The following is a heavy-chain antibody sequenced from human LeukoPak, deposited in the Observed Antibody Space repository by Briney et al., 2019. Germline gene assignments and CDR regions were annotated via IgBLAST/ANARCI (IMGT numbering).Heavy chain of an antibody. D-gene: IGHD3-10*01. V-gene: IGHV4-30-2*01. CDR3: ARANGSGTSLVRFDP. CDR1: GGSISSGGYS. J-gene: IGHJ5*02. Sequence: SQTLSLTCAVSGGSISSGGYSWSWIRQPPGKGLEWIVYIYHSGSTYYNPSLKSRVTISVDRSKNQFSLKLNSVTAADTAVYYCARANGSGTSLVRFDPWGQGTLVTVSS. CDR2: IYHSGST.